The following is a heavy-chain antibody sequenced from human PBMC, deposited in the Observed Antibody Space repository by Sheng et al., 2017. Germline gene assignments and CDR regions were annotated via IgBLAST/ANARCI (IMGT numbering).Heavy chain of an antibody. D-gene: IGHD1-26*01. J-gene: IGHJ6*02. V-gene: IGHV3-23*04. CDR1: GFTFSSYA. Sequence: EVQLVESGGGLVQPGGSLRLSCAASGFTFSSYAMSWVRQAPGKGLEWVSAISGSGGSTYYADSVKGRFTISRDNSKNTLYLQMNSLRAEDTAVYYCAKDGSPGSSTVDHYYGMDVWGQGTTVTVSS. CDR2: ISGSGGST. CDR3: AKDGSPGSSTVDHYYGMDV.